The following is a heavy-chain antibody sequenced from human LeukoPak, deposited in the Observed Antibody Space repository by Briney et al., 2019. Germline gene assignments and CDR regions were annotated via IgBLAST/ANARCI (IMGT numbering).Heavy chain of an antibody. D-gene: IGHD3-16*01. J-gene: IGHJ4*02. V-gene: IGHV4-31*03. CDR2: IYYSGST. CDR3: ARGEDPVGRGNYVDY. CDR1: GGSISSGGYY. Sequence: SQTLSLTCTVSGGSISSGGYYWSWIRQHPGKGLEWIGYIYYSGSTYYNPSLKSRVTISVDTSKNQFSLKLSSVTAADTAVYYCARGEDPVGRGNYVDYWGQGTLVTVSS.